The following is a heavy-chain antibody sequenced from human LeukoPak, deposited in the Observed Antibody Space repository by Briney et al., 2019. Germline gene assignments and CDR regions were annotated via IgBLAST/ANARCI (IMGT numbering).Heavy chain of an antibody. CDR3: ATSTVTHTRDP. J-gene: IGHJ5*02. CDR1: GYTSIDFY. V-gene: IGHV1-2*02. D-gene: IGHD1-1*01. CDR2: INPYSGAT. Sequence: GASVKVSCQASGYTSIDFYCNWVRQTPGQGLEWMGWINPYSGATISAQNFQGRVTLTWDASIGTAYMELSRLRSDDTAVYYCATSTVTHTRDPWGQGTLVTVSS.